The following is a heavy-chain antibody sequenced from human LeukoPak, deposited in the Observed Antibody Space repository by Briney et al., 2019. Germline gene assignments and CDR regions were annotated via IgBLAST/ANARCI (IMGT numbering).Heavy chain of an antibody. CDR2: IIPILGIA. D-gene: IGHD2-2*01. Sequence: SVKVSCKASRGTVSSYAVCCVRQAPGQGLEWMGRIIPILGIANYAQKFQGRVTITADKSTSTAYMELSSLRSEDTALYYCARGNCSSTSCDPDGMDVWGQGTTVTVSS. V-gene: IGHV1-69*04. J-gene: IGHJ6*02. CDR3: ARGNCSSTSCDPDGMDV. CDR1: RGTVSSYA.